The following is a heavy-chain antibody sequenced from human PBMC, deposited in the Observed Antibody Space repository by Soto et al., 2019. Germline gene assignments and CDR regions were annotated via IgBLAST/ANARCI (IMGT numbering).Heavy chain of an antibody. J-gene: IGHJ6*02. CDR2: IYYSGST. Sequence: SETLSLTCTVSGGSSSSGGYYWSWIRQHPGKGLEWIGYIYYSGSTYYNPSLKSRVTISVDTSKNQFSLKLSSVTAADTAVYYCARGGDYYGSGVNGPYYYYGMDVWGQGTTVTVSS. CDR1: GGSSSSGGYY. D-gene: IGHD3-10*01. CDR3: ARGGDYYGSGVNGPYYYYGMDV. V-gene: IGHV4-31*03.